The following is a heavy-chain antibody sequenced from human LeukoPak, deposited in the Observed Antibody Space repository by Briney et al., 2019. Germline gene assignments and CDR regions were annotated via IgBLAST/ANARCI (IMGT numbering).Heavy chain of an antibody. V-gene: IGHV3-48*03. CDR2: ISSSGDTI. CDR3: ARNWANRYFDY. CDR1: GFTFSSYE. D-gene: IGHD2-8*01. Sequence: GGSLRLSCAASGFTFSSYEMNWVRQAPGKGLEWVSYISSSGDTIYYADSVKGRFTISRDNAKNSLYLQMNSLRAEDTALYYCARNWANRYFDYWGQGTLVTVSS. J-gene: IGHJ4*02.